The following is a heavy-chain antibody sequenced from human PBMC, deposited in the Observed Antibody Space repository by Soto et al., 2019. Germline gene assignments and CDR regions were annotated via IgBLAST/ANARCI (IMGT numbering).Heavy chain of an antibody. CDR2: ISAGSRSI. J-gene: IGHJ3*02. Sequence: PGGSLRLSCAASGFTFSTYTMNWVRRAPGKGLEWVSSISAGSRSIYYTDSLKGRSTVSRDNSKNSLYLQINSLKADDTAVYYCARSTPGNPFDIWGQGTMVTVSS. CDR1: GFTFSTYT. V-gene: IGHV3-21*01. CDR3: ARSTPGNPFDI. D-gene: IGHD3-10*01.